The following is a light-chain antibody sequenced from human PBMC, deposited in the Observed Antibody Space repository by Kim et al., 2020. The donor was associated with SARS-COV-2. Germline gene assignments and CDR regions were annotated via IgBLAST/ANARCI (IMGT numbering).Light chain of an antibody. V-gene: IGLV2-14*03. Sequence: QSALTQPASVSGSPGQSVTISCTGTSRDVGGYNYVSWYQQHPGKAPKLMIYDVSHRPSGVSNRFSGSKSGNTASLTISGLQAEDEAEYYCTSYTSSLTYVFGTGTKVAVL. CDR1: SRDVGGYNY. CDR3: TSYTSSLTYV. J-gene: IGLJ1*01. CDR2: DVS.